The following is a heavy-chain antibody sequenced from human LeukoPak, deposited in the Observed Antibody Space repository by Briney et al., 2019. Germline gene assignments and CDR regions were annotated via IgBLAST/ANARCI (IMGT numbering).Heavy chain of an antibody. CDR3: AKSNGHPYYYGMDV. V-gene: IGHV3-30*18. D-gene: IGHD4-11*01. CDR1: GFTFSNFG. CDR2: ISYDGSNK. Sequence: GGSLRLSCAASGFTFSNFGMNRVRQAPGKGLEWVALISYDGSNKFYADSVKGRFTISRDNSKSTLYLQMNSLRAEDTAVYYCAKSNGHPYYYGMDVWGQGATVTVSS. J-gene: IGHJ6*02.